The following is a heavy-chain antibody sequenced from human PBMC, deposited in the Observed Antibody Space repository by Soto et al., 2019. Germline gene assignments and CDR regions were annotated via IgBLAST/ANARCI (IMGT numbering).Heavy chain of an antibody. J-gene: IGHJ4*02. CDR3: AREGYCSGGSCYPGGFDY. V-gene: IGHV4-59*01. Sequence: SETLSLTCTVSGGSISSYYWSWIRQPPGKGLEWIGYIYYSGSTNYNPSLKSRVTISVDTSKNQFSLKLISVTAADTSVYYCAREGYCSGGSCYPGGFDYWGQGTLVTVSS. CDR1: GGSISSYY. D-gene: IGHD2-15*01. CDR2: IYYSGST.